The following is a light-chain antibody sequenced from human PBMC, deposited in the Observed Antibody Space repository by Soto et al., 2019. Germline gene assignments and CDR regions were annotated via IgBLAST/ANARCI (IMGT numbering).Light chain of an antibody. J-gene: IGKJ1*01. CDR2: DAS. Sequence: DIQMTQSPSTLSASVGDRVTITCRASQSINSWLAWYQQKPGKAPQILIYDASTLKNGVPSRFSASGSGPEFTLIISILQPDDLATYYCQQYTSYSWTFGQGTKVEI. V-gene: IGKV1-5*01. CDR3: QQYTSYSWT. CDR1: QSINSW.